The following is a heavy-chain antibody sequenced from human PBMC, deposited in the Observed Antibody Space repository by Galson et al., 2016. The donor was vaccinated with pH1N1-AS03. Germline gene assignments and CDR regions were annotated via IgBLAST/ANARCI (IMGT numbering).Heavy chain of an antibody. D-gene: IGHD6-25*01. CDR2: IYHNGNS. J-gene: IGHJ4*01. CDR3: ARAGQRHRVGDY. Sequence: PETLSLTCAVSGDSISSNHWWTWVRQPPGKGPEWIAEIYHNGNSNYNPTLKSRVSISVDKSKNQFSLNLTSVTAADTAVYYCARAGQRHRVGDYWGHGTLVTVSS. CDR1: GDSISSNHW. V-gene: IGHV4-4*03.